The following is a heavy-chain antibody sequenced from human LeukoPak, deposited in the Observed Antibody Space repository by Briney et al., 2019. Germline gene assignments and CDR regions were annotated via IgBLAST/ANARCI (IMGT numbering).Heavy chain of an antibody. CDR2: IYPGDSDT. CDR3: ARPSSLYGGTSEDY. Sequence: GESLKISCKGSGYSFTTNWIGWVRQMPGKGLEWMGIIYPGDSDTRYRPSFQGQVTISADKSISTTYLQWSSLQASDTAMYYCARPSSLYGGTSEDYWGQGTLVTVSS. V-gene: IGHV5-51*01. D-gene: IGHD4-23*01. CDR1: GYSFTTNW. J-gene: IGHJ4*02.